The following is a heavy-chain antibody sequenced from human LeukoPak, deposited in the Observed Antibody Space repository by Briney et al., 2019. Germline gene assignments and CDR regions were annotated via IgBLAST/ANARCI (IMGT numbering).Heavy chain of an antibody. Sequence: SETLSLTCAVYGGSFSGYYWSWIRQPPGKGLEWIGEINHSGSTNYNPSLKSRVTISVDTSKNQFSLKLSPVTAADTAVYYCARPNRGYCSSTSCYPHYYYYYGMDVWGQGTTVTVSS. J-gene: IGHJ6*02. CDR1: GGSFSGYY. D-gene: IGHD2-2*01. CDR3: ARPNRGYCSSTSCYPHYYYYYGMDV. CDR2: INHSGST. V-gene: IGHV4-34*01.